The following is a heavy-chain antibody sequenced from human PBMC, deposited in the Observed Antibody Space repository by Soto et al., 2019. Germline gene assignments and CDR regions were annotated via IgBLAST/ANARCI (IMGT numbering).Heavy chain of an antibody. J-gene: IGHJ4*02. CDR2: INHSGST. Sequence: PSETLSLTCAVCGGSFSGYYWSWIRQPPGKGLEWIGEINHSGSTNYNPSLKSRVTISVDTSKNQFSLKLSSVTAADTAVYYCATTMATTGSSYWGQGTLVTVSS. CDR1: GGSFSGYY. CDR3: ATTMATTGSSY. V-gene: IGHV4-34*01. D-gene: IGHD4-17*01.